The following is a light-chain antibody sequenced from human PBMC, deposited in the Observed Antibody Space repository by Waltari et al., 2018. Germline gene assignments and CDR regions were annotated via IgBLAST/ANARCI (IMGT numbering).Light chain of an antibody. Sequence: IVLTQSPGTLPLSPGESATISCRASQSVNTYLAWYQQKPGQAPRLLIYGAYTRAAGIPDRFSGSGSGTDFSLTISRLEAEDFAVYYCQHHVRLPATFGQGTKVEIK. V-gene: IGKV3-20*01. CDR2: GAY. J-gene: IGKJ1*01. CDR3: QHHVRLPAT. CDR1: QSVNTY.